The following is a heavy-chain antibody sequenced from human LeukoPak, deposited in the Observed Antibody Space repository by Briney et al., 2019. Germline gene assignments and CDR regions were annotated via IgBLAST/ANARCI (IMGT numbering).Heavy chain of an antibody. J-gene: IGHJ4*02. D-gene: IGHD3-22*01. CDR1: GGSFSGYY. CDR3: ARAAFYYDSSGYLDY. V-gene: IGHV4-34*01. Sequence: SETLSLTCAVYGGSFSGYYWSWIRQPPGKGLEWIGEINHSGSTNYNPSLKSRVTISVDTSKNQFSPKLSSVTAADTAVYYCARAAFYYDSSGYLDYWGQGTLVTVSS. CDR2: INHSGST.